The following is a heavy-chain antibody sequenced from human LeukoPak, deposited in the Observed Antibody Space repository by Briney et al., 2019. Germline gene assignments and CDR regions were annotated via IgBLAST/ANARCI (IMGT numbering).Heavy chain of an antibody. CDR2: IYSGGST. D-gene: IGHD6-19*01. J-gene: IGHJ4*02. V-gene: IGHV3-66*01. Sequence: PGGSLRLSCAASGFTVSSNYMGWVRQAPGKGLEWVSVIYSGGSTYYADSVKGRFTISRDNSKNTLCLQMNSLRAEDTAVYYCARDRYSSGLFDYWGQGTLVTVSS. CDR1: GFTVSSNY. CDR3: ARDRYSSGLFDY.